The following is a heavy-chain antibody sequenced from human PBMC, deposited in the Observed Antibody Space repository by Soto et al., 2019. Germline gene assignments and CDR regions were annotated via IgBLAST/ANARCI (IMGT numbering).Heavy chain of an antibody. CDR3: AKVRTISWFGRKTRDPFDY. CDR2: ISCDGSNK. V-gene: IGHV3-30*18. CDR1: GFTFSSYG. D-gene: IGHD6-13*01. J-gene: IGHJ4*02. Sequence: QVQLVESGGGVVQPGRSLRLSCAASGFTFSSYGMHWVRQAPGKGLEWVAVISCDGSNKYYADSVKGRFTISRDNSKDTVYLQMNSLRAEDTAVYYCAKVRTISWFGRKTRDPFDYWGQGTLVTVSS.